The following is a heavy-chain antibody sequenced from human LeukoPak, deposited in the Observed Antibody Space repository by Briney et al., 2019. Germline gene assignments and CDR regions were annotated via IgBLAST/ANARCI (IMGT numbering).Heavy chain of an antibody. CDR1: GFTFSSYA. D-gene: IGHD1-26*01. CDR3: AKDRRGGSYYAATLDI. CDR2: ISDSGDIT. V-gene: IGHV3-23*01. J-gene: IGHJ3*02. Sequence: PGGSLRLSCAASGFTFSSYAMSWVRQAPGKWLEWVSGISDSGDITYYADSVKGRFTISRDNSKNTLYVQMNSLRVEGTAVYYCAKDRRGGSYYAATLDIWGQGTMVTVSS.